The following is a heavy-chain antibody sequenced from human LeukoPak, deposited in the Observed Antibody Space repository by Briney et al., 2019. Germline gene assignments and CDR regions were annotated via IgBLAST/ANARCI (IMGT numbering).Heavy chain of an antibody. CDR1: GGTFSSYA. V-gene: IGHV1-2*02. J-gene: IGHJ5*02. CDR2: INPNSGGT. Sequence: ASVKVSCKASGGTFSSYAISWVRQAPGQGLEWMGWINPNSGGTNYAQKFQGRVTMTRDTSISTAYMELSRLRSDDTAVYYCARGRRSLAGATTDWFDPWGQGTLVTVSS. D-gene: IGHD1-26*01. CDR3: ARGRRSLAGATTDWFDP.